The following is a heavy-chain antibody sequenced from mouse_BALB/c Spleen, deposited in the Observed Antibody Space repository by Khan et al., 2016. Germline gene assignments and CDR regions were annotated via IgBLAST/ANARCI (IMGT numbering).Heavy chain of an antibody. CDR1: GFTCTDYY. CDR3: ARYIEDLLYLDV. J-gene: IGHJ1*01. V-gene: IGHV7-3*02. CDR2: SRLKAKGYTT. D-gene: IGHD6-2*01. Sequence: EVELVESGGGLVQPEEYLRLSCATSGFTCTDYYISWVRQPPGKALEWLGFSRLKAKGYTTESSASVKGWSTLSSDNSQIILYLHINNLRAEVSVTYSCARYIEDLLYLDVCGAEMTVTGSS.